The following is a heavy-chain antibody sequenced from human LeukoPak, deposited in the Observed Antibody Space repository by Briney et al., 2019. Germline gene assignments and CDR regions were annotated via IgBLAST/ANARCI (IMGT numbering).Heavy chain of an antibody. V-gene: IGHV1-2*02. Sequence: ASVKVSCKASGYTFTGYYMHWVRQVPGQGLEWMGWINPNSGGTNYAQKFQGRVTMTRDTSISTAYMELSRLTSDDTAVYYCARGRRSWYYFDYWGQGTLVTVSA. CDR3: ARGRRSWYYFDY. CDR2: INPNSGGT. CDR1: GYTFTGYY. J-gene: IGHJ4*02. D-gene: IGHD6-13*01.